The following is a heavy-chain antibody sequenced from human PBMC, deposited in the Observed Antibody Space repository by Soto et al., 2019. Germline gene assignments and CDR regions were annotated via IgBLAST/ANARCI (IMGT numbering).Heavy chain of an antibody. CDR1: GFTFSSYA. CDR3: ASTSQYYFDY. Sequence: EVQLVESGGGLVQPGGSLRLSCAASGFTFSSYAMHWVRQAPGKGLEYVSVISSSGGITNYASSVKGRFTISRDNSRDTLYLQMGSLRAEDMAMYYCASTSQYYFDYWGQGTLVTVSS. CDR2: ISSSGGIT. V-gene: IGHV3-64*01. J-gene: IGHJ4*02.